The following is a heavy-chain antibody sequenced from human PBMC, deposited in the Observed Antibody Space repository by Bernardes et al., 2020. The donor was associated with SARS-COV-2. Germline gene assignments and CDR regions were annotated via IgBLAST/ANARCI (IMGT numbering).Heavy chain of an antibody. V-gene: IGHV3-33*01. CDR2: IWYDGSNK. D-gene: IGHD5-18*01. J-gene: IGHJ4*02. CDR1: GFTFSSYG. Sequence: GGSLRLSCAASGFTFSSYGMHWVRQAPGKGLEWVAVIWYDGSNKYYADSVKGRFTISRDNSKNTLYLQMNSLRAEDTAVYYCAREFLVDTAMVESAFDYWGQGTLVTVSS. CDR3: AREFLVDTAMVESAFDY.